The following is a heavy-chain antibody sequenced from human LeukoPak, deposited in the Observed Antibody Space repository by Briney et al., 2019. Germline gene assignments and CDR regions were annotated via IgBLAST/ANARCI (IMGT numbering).Heavy chain of an antibody. CDR1: GFTFSSYG. CDR3: AKDNLDY. CDR2: ISYDGSNK. Sequence: GGSLRLSCAASGFTFSSYGMHWVRQAPGKGLEWVAVISYDGSNKYYADSVKGRFTISRDNSKNTLYLQMNSLRAEDTAVYYCAKDNLDYWGQGTLVTVSS. J-gene: IGHJ4*02. V-gene: IGHV3-30*18.